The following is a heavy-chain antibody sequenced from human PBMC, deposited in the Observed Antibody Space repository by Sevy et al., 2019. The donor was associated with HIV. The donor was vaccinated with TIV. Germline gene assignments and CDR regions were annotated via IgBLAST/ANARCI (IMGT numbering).Heavy chain of an antibody. Sequence: SETLSLTCTVSGVSISGGAYYWGWIRQPPGKGLEWIGSISYTGSTYYNPSLKSRDTISVDTSKNQFSLKLTSVTAADTAVYYCARRGDNNWFDPWGQGTLVTVSS. CDR1: GVSISGGAYY. V-gene: IGHV4-39*01. CDR3: ARRGDNNWFDP. CDR2: ISYTGST. D-gene: IGHD2-15*01. J-gene: IGHJ5*02.